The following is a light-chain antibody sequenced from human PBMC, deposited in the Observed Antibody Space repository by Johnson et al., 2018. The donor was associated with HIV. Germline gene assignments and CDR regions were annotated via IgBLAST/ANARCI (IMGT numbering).Light chain of an antibody. CDR3: GTWDSSLSAGFYV. CDR1: SSNIGNNY. J-gene: IGLJ1*01. Sequence: QSVLTQPPSVSAAPGQKVTISCSGSSSNIGNNYVSWYQHLPGTAPKLLIYENNKRPSGIPDRFSGSKSGTSATLGITGLQTGDEDDYYCGTWDSSLSAGFYVFGTGTKVTVL. V-gene: IGLV1-51*02. CDR2: ENN.